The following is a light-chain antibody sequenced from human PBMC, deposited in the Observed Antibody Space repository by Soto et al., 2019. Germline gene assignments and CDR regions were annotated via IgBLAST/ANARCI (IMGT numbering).Light chain of an antibody. CDR1: SSDVGAYSY. V-gene: IGLV2-11*01. J-gene: IGLJ1*01. CDR2: DVS. CDR3: CSYAGSYTYV. Sequence: SALTQPRSVSGSPGQSVTISCTGSSSDVGAYSYVSWYQQHPGKAPKLMIYDVSKRPSGVPDRFSSSKSGNTASLTISGLQAEDEADYYCCSYAGSYTYVFGNGTKVTVL.